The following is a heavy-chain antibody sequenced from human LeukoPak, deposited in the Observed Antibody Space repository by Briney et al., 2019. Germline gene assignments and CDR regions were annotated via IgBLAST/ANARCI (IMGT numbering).Heavy chain of an antibody. V-gene: IGHV1-69*04. CDR1: EGTFSSYA. CDR2: IIPILGIA. D-gene: IGHD3-9*01. J-gene: IGHJ3*02. Sequence: SVKVSCKASEGTFSSYAISWVRRAPGQGLEWMGRIIPILGIANYAQKFQGRVTITADKSTSTAYMELSSLRSEDTAVYYCARSNLQYYDILTGYSGPQGPAHDAFDIWGQGTMVTVSS. CDR3: ARSNLQYYDILTGYSGPQGPAHDAFDI.